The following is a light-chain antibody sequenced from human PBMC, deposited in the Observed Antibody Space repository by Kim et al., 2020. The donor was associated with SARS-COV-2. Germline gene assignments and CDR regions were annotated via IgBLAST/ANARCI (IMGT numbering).Light chain of an antibody. CDR3: QQYGSSPFT. V-gene: IGKV3-20*01. CDR2: DAS. CDR1: QSVTSNY. Sequence: EIVLTQSPGTLSLSPGERAALSCRASQSVTSNYLAWYQQKPGQTPRPLIFDASIRATGSPDRFSGSGAGTDFTLTISRLEPEDFAVYYCQQYGSSPFTFGGGTKVDIK. J-gene: IGKJ4*01.